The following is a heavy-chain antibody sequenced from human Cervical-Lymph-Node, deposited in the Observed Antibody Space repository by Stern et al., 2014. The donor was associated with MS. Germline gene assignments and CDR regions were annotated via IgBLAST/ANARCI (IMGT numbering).Heavy chain of an antibody. Sequence: EVPLVESGAELIRPGESLKISCKGSGSKFSIYWIAWVRQMPGKGLEWMGIIYPGDSETRYSPSFQGQVTMSADKSTSTAYLQWSSLNASDTAMYFCARQTTAWASDVWGQGTLVTVSS. CDR3: ARQTTAWASDV. V-gene: IGHV5-51*01. CDR2: IYPGDSET. D-gene: IGHD1-14*01. CDR1: GSKFSIYW. J-gene: IGHJ4*02.